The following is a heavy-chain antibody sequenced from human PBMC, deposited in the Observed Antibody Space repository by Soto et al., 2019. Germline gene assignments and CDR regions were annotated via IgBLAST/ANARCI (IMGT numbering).Heavy chain of an antibody. J-gene: IGHJ4*02. CDR2: ISGSGGST. D-gene: IGHD2-15*01. Sequence: GGSLRLSCADSGITFSSYAMSWVRQAPGKGLEWVSAISGSGGSTYYADSVKGRFTISRDNSKNTLYLQMNSLRAEDTAVYYCAKVLARSGGSDYWGQVTLVTVSS. V-gene: IGHV3-23*01. CDR3: AKVLARSGGSDY. CDR1: GITFSSYA.